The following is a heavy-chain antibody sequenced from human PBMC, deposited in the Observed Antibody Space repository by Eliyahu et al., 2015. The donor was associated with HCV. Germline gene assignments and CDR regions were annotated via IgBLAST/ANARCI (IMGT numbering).Heavy chain of an antibody. CDR3: AKDSSGWYYFDY. J-gene: IGHJ4*01. V-gene: IGHV3-30*02. Sequence: QVQLVESGGGVVQPGGSLRLXCXASGXTFSSYGIHWVRQAPGKGLEWVAFIRYDGSNKYYADSVKGRFTISRDNSKNTLYLQMNSLRAEDTAVYYCAKDSSGWYYFDYWGQGTLVTVSS. CDR1: GXTFSSYG. D-gene: IGHD6-19*01. CDR2: IRYDGSNK.